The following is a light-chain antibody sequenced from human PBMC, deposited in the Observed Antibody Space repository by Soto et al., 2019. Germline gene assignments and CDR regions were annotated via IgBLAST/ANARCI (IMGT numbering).Light chain of an antibody. J-gene: IGLJ2*01. CDR3: SSYTSSSTLVV. CDR1: SSDVGGYNY. V-gene: IGLV2-14*01. CDR2: DVS. Sequence: QSALTQPASVSGSPGQSITISCTGTSSDVGGYNYVSWYQQHPGKAPKLMIYDVSNRPSGVSNRFSGSKSGNTASLTISRLQAEDEADYSCSSYTSSSTLVVFGGGTQLTV.